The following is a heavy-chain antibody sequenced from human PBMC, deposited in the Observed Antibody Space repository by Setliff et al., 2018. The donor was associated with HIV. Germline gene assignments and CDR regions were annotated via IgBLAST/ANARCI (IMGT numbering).Heavy chain of an antibody. CDR2: INESGST. V-gene: IGHV4-34*01. Sequence: SETLSLTCAVHGGSLGGYYWTWIRQPPGKGLEWIGEINESGSTNYSPSLKSRITMSLDTSNNQFSLNLTSLTAADTAVYYCARFLGWRGFDYWGQGTLVTVSS. CDR3: ARFLGWRGFDY. D-gene: IGHD3-3*01. J-gene: IGHJ4*02. CDR1: GGSLGGYY.